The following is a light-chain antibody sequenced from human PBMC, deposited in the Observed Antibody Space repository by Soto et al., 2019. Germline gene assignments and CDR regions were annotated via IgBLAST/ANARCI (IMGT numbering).Light chain of an antibody. CDR1: QSISSW. J-gene: IGKJ1*01. CDR3: HQYENYWT. CDR2: DAS. V-gene: IGKV1-5*01. Sequence: DIQMTQSPSTLSATAGDRVTITCRASQSISSWLAWYQHKPGKAPKLLIYDASNLDSGVPSRFSGSGSGTEFSLTISNLQPDDGATYYCHQYENYWTFGQGTRVEIK.